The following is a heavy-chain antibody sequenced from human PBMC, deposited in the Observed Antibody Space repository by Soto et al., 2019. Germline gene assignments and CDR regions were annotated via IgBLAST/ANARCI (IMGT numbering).Heavy chain of an antibody. Sequence: AASVKVSCKASGYIFTNYYIHWVRQAPGQGLEWMGIINPSGGSTSYAQKFQGRATLARDTSTSTVYLELSSLTSEDTAVYYCARVLSGGFGVVTDDYWG. CDR3: ARVLSGGFGVVTDDY. CDR1: GYIFTNYY. D-gene: IGHD3-3*01. CDR2: INPSGGST. V-gene: IGHV1-46*01. J-gene: IGHJ4*01.